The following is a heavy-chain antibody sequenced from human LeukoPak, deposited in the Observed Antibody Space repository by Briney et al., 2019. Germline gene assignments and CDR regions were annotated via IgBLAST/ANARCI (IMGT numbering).Heavy chain of an antibody. CDR2: IYHSGST. D-gene: IGHD3-10*01. V-gene: IGHV4-38-2*02. J-gene: IGHJ6*03. CDR3: AREIWFGERDYYYYYYMDV. CDR1: GGSIDGQY. Sequence: SETLSLTCTVSGGSIDGQYWRWIRQPPGKGLEWIGSIYHSGSTYYNPSLKSRVTISVDTSKNQFSLKLSSVTAADTAVYYCAREIWFGERDYYYYYYMDVWGKGTTVTVSS.